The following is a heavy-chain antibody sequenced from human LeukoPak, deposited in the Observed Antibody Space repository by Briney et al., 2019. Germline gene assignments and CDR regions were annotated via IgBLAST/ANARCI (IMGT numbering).Heavy chain of an antibody. CDR3: ARSNYYGSGSYLVYLDY. J-gene: IGHJ4*02. V-gene: IGHV4-39*01. D-gene: IGHD3-10*01. Sequence: PSHTLSLTCTVSGGSISSSSYYWGWIRHPPGTRLEWIGSIYYSGSTYYNPSLKSRVTISVDTSKNQFSLKLSSVTAADTAVYYCARSNYYGSGSYLVYLDYWGQGTLVTVSS. CDR1: GGSISSSSYY. CDR2: IYYSGST.